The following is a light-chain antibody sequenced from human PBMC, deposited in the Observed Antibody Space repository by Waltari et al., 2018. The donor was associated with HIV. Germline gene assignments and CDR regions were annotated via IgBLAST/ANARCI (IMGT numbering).Light chain of an antibody. V-gene: IGLV2-14*01. CDR1: SSDIRGYDY. CDR3: SAYTTYSPLAV. Sequence: SALTQPASVSGSPGPSITISCTGTSSDIRGYDYVSSYQQHPGKAPKLLIYGVSSRPSGVSKRFSGSRSGNTASLTISGLQADDEAHYYCSAYTTYSPLAVFGGGTKLTVL. J-gene: IGLJ2*01. CDR2: GVS.